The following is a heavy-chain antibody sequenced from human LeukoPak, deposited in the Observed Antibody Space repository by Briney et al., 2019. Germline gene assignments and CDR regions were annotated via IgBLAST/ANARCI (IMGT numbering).Heavy chain of an antibody. V-gene: IGHV1-69*04. CDR3: ARDGEMATIYFDY. J-gene: IGHJ4*02. CDR2: IIPIVGIA. CDR1: GGTFSSYA. D-gene: IGHD5-24*01. Sequence: GASVKVSCKASGGTFSSYALSWVRQAPGHGLEWMGTIIPIVGIANYAQKFQGRATITADKSTSTAYMELSSLRSEDTAVYYCARDGEMATIYFDYWGQGTLVTVSS.